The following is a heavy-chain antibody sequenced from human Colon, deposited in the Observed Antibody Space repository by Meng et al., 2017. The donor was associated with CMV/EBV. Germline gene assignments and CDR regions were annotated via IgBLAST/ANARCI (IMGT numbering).Heavy chain of an antibody. D-gene: IGHD1-14*01. Sequence: AASGFSFNSFGVHWVRQAPGRGLEWVALIWFDGTNKYYADSVKGRFTISRDISNNTVNLQMNSLRAEDTAVYFCVKSATYHLLTYFDHWGQGTLVTSPQ. CDR2: IWFDGTNK. J-gene: IGHJ4*02. CDR3: VKSATYHLLTYFDH. CDR1: GFSFNSFG. V-gene: IGHV3-33*06.